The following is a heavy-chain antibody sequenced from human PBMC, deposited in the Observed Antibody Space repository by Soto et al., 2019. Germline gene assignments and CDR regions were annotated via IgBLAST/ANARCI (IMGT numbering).Heavy chain of an antibody. V-gene: IGHV4-31*03. J-gene: IGHJ5*02. CDR3: ARAAHYSSPFRWFDP. Sequence: PSETLSLSCTVCGGSISSGGYYWSWIRQHPGKGLEWIGYIYYSGSTYYNPSLKSRVTISVDTSKNQFSLKLSSVTAADTAVYYCARAAHYSSPFRWFDPWGQGTLVTVSS. CDR1: GGSISSGGYY. D-gene: IGHD6-13*01. CDR2: IYYSGST.